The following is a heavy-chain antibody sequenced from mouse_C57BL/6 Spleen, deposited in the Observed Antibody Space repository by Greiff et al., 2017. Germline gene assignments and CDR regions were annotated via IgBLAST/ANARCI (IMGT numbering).Heavy chain of an antibody. J-gene: IGHJ1*03. CDR3: AREDYGSSCDWYFGV. CDR2: INYDGSRT. V-gene: IGHV5-16*01. CDR1: GFTFSDYY. D-gene: IGHD1-1*01. Sequence: EVKLVESEGGLVQPGSSMKLSCTASGFTFSDYYMAWVRQVPEKGLEWVANINYDGSRTYYLDSLKSSFIISRDNAKNILYLQMDSLKAEDPATYYCAREDYGSSCDWYFGVWGTGATVTVSA.